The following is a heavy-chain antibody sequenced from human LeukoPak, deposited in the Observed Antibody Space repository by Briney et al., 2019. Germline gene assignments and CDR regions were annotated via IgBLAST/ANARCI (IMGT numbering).Heavy chain of an antibody. CDR2: IYYSGST. CDR3: ASRQQWLPRGCFNY. CDR1: GGSISSSSYY. V-gene: IGHV4-39*01. D-gene: IGHD6-19*01. J-gene: IGHJ4*02. Sequence: SETLSLTCTVSGGSISSSSYYWGWIRQPPGKGLEWIGGIYYSGSTYYNPSLKSRVTISVDTSKNQFSLKLSSVTAADTAVYYCASRQQWLPRGCFNYWGQGTLVTVSS.